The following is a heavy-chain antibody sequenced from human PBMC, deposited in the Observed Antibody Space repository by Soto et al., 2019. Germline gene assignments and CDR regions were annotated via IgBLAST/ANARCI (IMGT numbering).Heavy chain of an antibody. J-gene: IGHJ6*04. CDR1: GYTLTSYG. V-gene: IGHV1-18*01. CDR3: AGDGVVTPVVVGAAYGTEV. CDR2: ISAYNGNT. D-gene: IGHD2-15*01. Sequence: ASVKGSCKASGYTLTSYGISWVRQAPGQGLEWVGWISAYNGNTNYAQKLQGRVTMTKGRSTSTAYMELRSLRSDDTAVYYCAGDGVVTPVVVGAAYGTEVSGKR.